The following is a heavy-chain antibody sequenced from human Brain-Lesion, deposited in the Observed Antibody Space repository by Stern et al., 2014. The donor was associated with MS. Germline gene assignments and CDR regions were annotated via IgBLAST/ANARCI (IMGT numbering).Heavy chain of an antibody. CDR1: GGSISSSTYY. CDR3: ARHDSVPRPSQLYSARDRGPGYFDY. V-gene: IGHV4-39*01. D-gene: IGHD1-26*01. CDR2: IYYSGFT. Sequence: QVHLVESGPGLVKPSETLSLTCTVSGGSISSSTYYWAWIRQPPGKGLEWIGNIYYSGFTYYNPSLKSRVTISVDMSKNQFSLKLGSVTAADTAIYYCARHDSVPRPSQLYSARDRGPGYFDYWGQGTLVTVSS. J-gene: IGHJ4*02.